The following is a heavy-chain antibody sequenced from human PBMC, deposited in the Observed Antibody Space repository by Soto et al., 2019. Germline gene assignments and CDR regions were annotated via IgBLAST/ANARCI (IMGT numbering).Heavy chain of an antibody. CDR2: IYYSGRT. CDR1: GGSISSDYYY. J-gene: IGHJ4*02. D-gene: IGHD6-6*01. V-gene: IGHV4-30-4*01. CDR3: AGELSNSPEYFDF. Sequence: QVQLQESGPGLVKPSQTLSLTCTVSGGSISSDYYYWRWIRQPPGKGLEWIGYIYYSGRTAYTPSLKSRIIISIDTSKNQFSLSLNSLNAADTAVYYCAGELSNSPEYFDFWGLGTLVTVSS.